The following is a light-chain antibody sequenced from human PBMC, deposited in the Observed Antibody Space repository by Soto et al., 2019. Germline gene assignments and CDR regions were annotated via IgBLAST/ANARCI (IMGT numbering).Light chain of an antibody. CDR1: QTLDSM. J-gene: IGKJ1*01. CDR2: SAS. CDR3: QQYGNPPPWA. Sequence: IVLTQSPATLSVSPGGRATLSCWASQTLDSMVAWYQQKSGQSPRLLIYSASARATGVPGRFSGSGSGTDFTLTISRLEPEDSAVYYGQQYGNPPPWAFGQGTKVDIK. V-gene: IGKV3-15*01.